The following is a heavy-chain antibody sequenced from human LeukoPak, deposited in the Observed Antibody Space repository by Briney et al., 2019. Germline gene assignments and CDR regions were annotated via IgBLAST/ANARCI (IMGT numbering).Heavy chain of an antibody. J-gene: IGHJ5*02. CDR2: INPSGGSP. V-gene: IGHV1-46*01. D-gene: IGHD6-19*01. Sequence: GASVKVSCKASGYTFTTYYIHWVRQAPGQGLEWLGIINPSGGSPTYAQKFQGRVTMTRDTSTSTVYMELSSLRSDDTAVYYCARDAAVARSWFDPWGQGTLVTVSS. CDR1: GYTFTTYY. CDR3: ARDAAVARSWFDP.